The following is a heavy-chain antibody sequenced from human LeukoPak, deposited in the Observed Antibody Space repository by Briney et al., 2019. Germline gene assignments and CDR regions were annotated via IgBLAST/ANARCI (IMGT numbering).Heavy chain of an antibody. V-gene: IGHV3-30-3*01. Sequence: GGSLRLSCAASGFTFSSHAMPGVRQAPGKGLEWVAVISYDGSNKYYADSVKGRFTISRDNSKNTLYLQMNSLRAEDTAVYYCARDRIQLWSSGMDVWGQGTTVTVSS. J-gene: IGHJ6*02. CDR3: ARDRIQLWSSGMDV. CDR1: GFTFSSHA. CDR2: ISYDGSNK. D-gene: IGHD5-18*01.